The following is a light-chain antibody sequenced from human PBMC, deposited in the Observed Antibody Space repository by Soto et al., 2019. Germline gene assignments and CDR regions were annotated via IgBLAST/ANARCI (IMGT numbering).Light chain of an antibody. CDR1: SSDVGGYNS. Sequence: QSALTQPRSVSGSPGQSVTISCTGTSSDVGGYNSVSWYQQHPGKAPKLMIYDVSKRPSGVPDRFSGSKSGNTASLTISGLQAEDEANYYCCSYAGTYTLVFGGWTKLTVL. V-gene: IGLV2-11*01. CDR2: DVS. CDR3: CSYAGTYTLV. J-gene: IGLJ3*02.